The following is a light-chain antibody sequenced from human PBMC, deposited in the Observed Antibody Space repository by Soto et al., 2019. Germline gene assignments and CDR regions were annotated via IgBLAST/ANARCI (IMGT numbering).Light chain of an antibody. CDR2: DAS. Sequence: EIVLTQSPATLSLSPGERATLSCRASQSVSSYLAWYQQKPGQAPRLLIYDASNKATGITARFSGSGSGTDVTLTISSLEPEDFAVYYCQQRSNWPPTFGGGTKVEIK. CDR1: QSVSSY. V-gene: IGKV3-11*01. J-gene: IGKJ4*01. CDR3: QQRSNWPPT.